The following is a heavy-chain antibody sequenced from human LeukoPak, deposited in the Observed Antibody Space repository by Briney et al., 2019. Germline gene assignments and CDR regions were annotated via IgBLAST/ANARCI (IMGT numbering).Heavy chain of an antibody. V-gene: IGHV3-21*01. Sequence: GGSLRLSCAASGFTFSSHSMNWVRQAPGKGLEWVSSISLSGNYIYYADSVEGRFTISRDNAKNSLYLQMNSLRAEDTAVYYCARDLSSSTSCYSYWGQGTLVIVSS. J-gene: IGHJ4*02. CDR1: GFTFSSHS. CDR2: ISLSGNYI. D-gene: IGHD2-2*01. CDR3: ARDLSSSTSCYSY.